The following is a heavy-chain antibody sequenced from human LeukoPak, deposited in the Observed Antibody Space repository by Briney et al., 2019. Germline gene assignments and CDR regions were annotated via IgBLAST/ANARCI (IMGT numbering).Heavy chain of an antibody. V-gene: IGHV4-39*01. CDR2: IYYSGST. D-gene: IGHD1-26*01. J-gene: IGHJ5*02. Sequence: SETLSLTCTVSGGSISSSSYYLGWLRQPPGMGLESIVSIYYSGSTYYNPSLKSRVTISVDTSKNQFSLKLSSVTAADTAVYYCARHTRRYSGSYYTSWFDPWGQGTLVTVSS. CDR3: ARHTRRYSGSYYTSWFDP. CDR1: GGSISSSSYY.